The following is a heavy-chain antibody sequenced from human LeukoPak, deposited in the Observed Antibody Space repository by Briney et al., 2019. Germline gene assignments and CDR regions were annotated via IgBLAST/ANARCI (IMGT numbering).Heavy chain of an antibody. CDR1: GFTFSNFA. V-gene: IGHV3-23*01. CDR2: ISGSGEDS. D-gene: IGHD3-3*01. CDR3: ATNYDDSREAFDV. Sequence: PGGSLRLSCAASGFTFSNFAMNWVRQTPGKGLEWVSGISGSGEDSNHADSVTGRFIISRENSKNTLYLQMNSLRADDTAAYYCATNYDDSREAFDVWGQGTVVTVSS. J-gene: IGHJ3*01.